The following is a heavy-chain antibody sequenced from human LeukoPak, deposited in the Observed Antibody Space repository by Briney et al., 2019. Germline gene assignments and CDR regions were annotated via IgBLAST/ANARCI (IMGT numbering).Heavy chain of an antibody. CDR2: ICGGGST. V-gene: IGHV3-53*01. D-gene: IGHD2-2*01. CDR3: TTDYTWGYCSSTSCYPGGY. Sequence: PGGSLRLSCAASGFTVSSNYMSWVRQAPGKGLEWVSVICGGGSTYYADSVKGRFTISRDNSKNTLYLQMNSLKTEDTAVYYCTTDYTWGYCSSTSCYPGGYWGQGTLVTVST. J-gene: IGHJ4*02. CDR1: GFTVSSNY.